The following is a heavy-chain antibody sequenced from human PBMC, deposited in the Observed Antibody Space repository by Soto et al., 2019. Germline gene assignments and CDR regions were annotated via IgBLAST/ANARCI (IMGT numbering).Heavy chain of an antibody. CDR3: ARSSISPRLFMYPFDS. Sequence: PSETLSLTSTVSGASSINYYWSWIRQPTGKGLEWIAYISDSGNTDYNPSLESRATISLDTSRNQFSLNLNSVTAADTAVYYCARSSISPRLFMYPFDSWGQGTLVTVSS. D-gene: IGHD6-6*01. J-gene: IGHJ4*02. CDR2: ISDSGNT. CDR1: GASSINYY. V-gene: IGHV4-59*08.